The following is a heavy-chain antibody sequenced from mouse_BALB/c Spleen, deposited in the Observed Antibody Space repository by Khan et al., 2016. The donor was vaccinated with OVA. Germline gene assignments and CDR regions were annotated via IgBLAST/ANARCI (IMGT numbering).Heavy chain of an antibody. V-gene: IGHV2-6-1*01. CDR2: MWNDGNT. CDR1: GFSLTNYG. D-gene: IGHD2-10*01. CDR3: ARQPYYHYNIMDY. Sequence: QVQLKQSGPGLVAPSQSLSITCTISGFSLTNYGVHWVRQPPGKGLEWLVLMWNDGNTTYNSALKSRLTISKDNSKSQVFLKMNSLQTDDTAMYFCARQPYYHYNIMDYWGQGTSVTVSS. J-gene: IGHJ4*01.